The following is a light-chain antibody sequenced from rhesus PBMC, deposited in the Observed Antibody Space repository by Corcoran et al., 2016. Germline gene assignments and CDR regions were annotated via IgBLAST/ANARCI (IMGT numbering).Light chain of an antibody. CDR3: MQSTKDPYS. J-gene: IGKJ2*01. CDR2: KVT. V-gene: IGKV2S2*01. Sequence: DIVMTQTPLSLPVTPGEPASISCRSSQSLLHSNGNTYLDWYLQKPGQSPRLLIDKVTNRESGVPDRFSGSGSGTDFTLKISRVEPEDVGVYYCMQSTKDPYSFGQGTKVEIK. CDR1: QSLLHSNGNTY.